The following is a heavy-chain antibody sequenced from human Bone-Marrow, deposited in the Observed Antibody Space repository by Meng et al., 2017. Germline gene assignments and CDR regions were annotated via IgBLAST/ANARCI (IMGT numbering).Heavy chain of an antibody. CDR3: VAIVATIEEALDY. D-gene: IGHD5-12*01. Sequence: GQLLGFGGGLVQPGGSLRFSCAASGFTVSSYAMSWVRQAPGKGLGWVSAISGSGGSTYYADSVKGRFTISRDNSKNTLYLQMNSLRAEDTAVYYCVAIVATIEEALDYWGQGTLVTVSS. CDR1: GFTVSSYA. V-gene: IGHV3-23*01. CDR2: ISGSGGST. J-gene: IGHJ4*02.